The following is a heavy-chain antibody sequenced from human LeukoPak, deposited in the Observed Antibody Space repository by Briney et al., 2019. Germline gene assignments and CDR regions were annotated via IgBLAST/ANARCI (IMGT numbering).Heavy chain of an antibody. Sequence: ASVTVSFMASGYTFIDYFMHWVRQAPGQGREWMGWINHNSGGTNYAQKFQGRVTMTRDTSINTAYMELSILRFDDTAVYYCARSKMDSSRDPDCWGQGTLVAVSS. CDR2: INHNSGGT. CDR3: ARSKMDSSRDPDC. J-gene: IGHJ4*02. D-gene: IGHD6-19*01. CDR1: GYTFIDYF. V-gene: IGHV1-2*02.